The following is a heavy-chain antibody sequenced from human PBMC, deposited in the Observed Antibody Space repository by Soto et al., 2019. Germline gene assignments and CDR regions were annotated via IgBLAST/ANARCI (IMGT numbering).Heavy chain of an antibody. V-gene: IGHV1-69*11. CDR2: INPLLGST. D-gene: IGHD3-10*01. Sequence: QVHLVQSGAEVKKPGSSVKVSCNPSGGIFNSYGISWVRQGPGQGLQWMGGINPLLGSTNYAEKFRARLASSADDSRTTVYMELNNLRPEDTATYFYAKIRGGVYSTWGQGTLVTVSS. CDR1: GGIFNSYG. J-gene: IGHJ5*02. CDR3: AKIRGGVYST.